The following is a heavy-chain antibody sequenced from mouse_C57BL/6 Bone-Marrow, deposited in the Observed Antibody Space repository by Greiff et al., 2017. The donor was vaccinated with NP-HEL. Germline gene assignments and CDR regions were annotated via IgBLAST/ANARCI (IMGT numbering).Heavy chain of an antibody. CDR1: GYTFTSYW. D-gene: IGHD2-4*01. V-gene: IGHV1-64*01. J-gene: IGHJ3*01. CDR2: IHPNSGST. CDR3: ARDGGYYDCDVFFAY. Sequence: QVQLQQSGAELVKPGASVKLSCKASGYTFTSYWMHWVKQRPGQGLEWIGMIHPNSGSTNYNEKFKSKATLTVDKSSSTAYMQLSSLTSEDSAVYYCARDGGYYDCDVFFAYWGRGTLITVTA.